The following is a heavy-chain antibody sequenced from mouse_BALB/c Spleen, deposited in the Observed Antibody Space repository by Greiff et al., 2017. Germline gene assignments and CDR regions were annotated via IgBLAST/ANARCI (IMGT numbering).Heavy chain of an antibody. D-gene: IGHD2-2*01. J-gene: IGHJ4*01. CDR1: GFSFSSYA. CDR2: ISSGGSYT. CDR3: ARHGYEYAMDY. V-gene: IGHV5-9-3*01. Sequence: EVKLVESGGGLVKPGGSLKLSCAASGFSFSSYAMSWVRQTPEKRLEWVATISSGGSYTYYPDIVKGRITISRDNTKDSLYLQMSSLRAEDTAMYYCARHGYEYAMDYWGQGTSVTVSS.